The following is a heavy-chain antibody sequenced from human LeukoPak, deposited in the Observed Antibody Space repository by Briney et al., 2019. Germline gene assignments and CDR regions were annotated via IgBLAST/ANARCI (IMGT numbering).Heavy chain of an antibody. V-gene: IGHV1-46*01. D-gene: IGHD6-13*01. CDR2: INPSGGST. CDR1: GYTFTSYY. Sequence: ASVKVSCKASGYTFTSYYMHWVRQAPGQGLEWMGIINPSGGSTSYAQKFQGRVTMTRDMSTSTVYMELSSLRSEDTAVYYCARGGVVIAAAGIGGWFDPWGRGTLVTVSS. CDR3: ARGGVVIAAAGIGGWFDP. J-gene: IGHJ2*01.